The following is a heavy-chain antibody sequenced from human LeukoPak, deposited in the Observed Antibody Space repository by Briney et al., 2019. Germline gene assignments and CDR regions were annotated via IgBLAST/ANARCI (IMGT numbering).Heavy chain of an antibody. CDR1: GGSISSNSYY. J-gene: IGHJ6*03. D-gene: IGHD3-10*01. Sequence: PSQTLSLTCTVSGGSISSNSYYWSWIRQPAGKGLEWIGRIYTSGSTNYNPSLKSRVTISVDTSKSQFSLKLNPVTAADTAVYYCARDRRDMVRGINIVRQYHYYYYMDVWGKGTTVTVSS. V-gene: IGHV4-61*02. CDR2: IYTSGST. CDR3: ARDRRDMVRGINIVRQYHYYYYMDV.